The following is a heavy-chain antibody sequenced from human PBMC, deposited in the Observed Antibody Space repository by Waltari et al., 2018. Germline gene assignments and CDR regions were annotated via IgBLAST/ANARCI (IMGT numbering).Heavy chain of an antibody. V-gene: IGHV4-59*01. CDR2: ST. CDR3: ARDEFYGGNPIGSPGVYWYFDL. Sequence: STNYNPSLKSRVTISVDTSKNQFSLKLSSVTAADTAVYYCARDEFYGGNPIGSPGVYWYFDLWGRGTLVTVSS. J-gene: IGHJ2*01. D-gene: IGHD4-17*01.